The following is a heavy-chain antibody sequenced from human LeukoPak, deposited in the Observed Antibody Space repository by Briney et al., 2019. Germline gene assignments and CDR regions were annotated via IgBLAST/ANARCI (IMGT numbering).Heavy chain of an antibody. CDR2: ISNDGGGT. Sequence: PGGSLRLSCAASGFIFNNYGLIWVRQAPGKGLEWVSAISNDGGGTNYADFEKGRFTISRDNSKNTLFLQMNSLRVEDTALYYCAKGSSGYFLDLWGQGTLVTVSS. CDR1: GFIFNNYG. D-gene: IGHD3-22*01. CDR3: AKGSSGYFLDL. J-gene: IGHJ5*02. V-gene: IGHV3-23*01.